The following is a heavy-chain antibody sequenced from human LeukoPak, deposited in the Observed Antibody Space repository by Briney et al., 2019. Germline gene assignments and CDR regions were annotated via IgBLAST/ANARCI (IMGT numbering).Heavy chain of an antibody. CDR2: IYYSGST. V-gene: IGHV4-39*07. Sequence: SETLSLTCTVSGGSISSSSYYWGWIRQPPGKGLEWIGSIYYSGSTYYNPSLKSRVTISVDTSKNQFSLKLSSVTAADTAVYYCARENVFGEGLWFGESGLTRNNWFDPWGQGTLVTVSS. CDR3: ARENVFGEGLWFGESGLTRNNWFDP. D-gene: IGHD3-10*01. CDR1: GGSISSSSYY. J-gene: IGHJ5*02.